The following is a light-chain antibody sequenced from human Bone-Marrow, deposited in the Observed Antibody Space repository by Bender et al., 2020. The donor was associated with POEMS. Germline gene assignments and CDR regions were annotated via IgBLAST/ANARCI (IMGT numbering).Light chain of an antibody. CDR3: QSADSSGNIVI. CDR1: ALPKQH. CDR2: KDT. Sequence: SYVLTQPPSVSVSPGQTARLTCSGDALPKQHAYWYQQKPGQAPVMVIYKDTERPSGIPERFSGSSSGTKVTLTISGVQAEDEAEYYCQSADSSGNIVIFGGGTKLTVL. V-gene: IGLV3-25*03. J-gene: IGLJ2*01.